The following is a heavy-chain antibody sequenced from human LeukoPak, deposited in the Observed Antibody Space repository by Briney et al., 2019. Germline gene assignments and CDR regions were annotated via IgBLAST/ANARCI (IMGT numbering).Heavy chain of an antibody. CDR1: GGSFSGYY. J-gene: IGHJ4*02. CDR2: IYHSGST. D-gene: IGHD6-13*01. V-gene: IGHV4-34*01. Sequence: PSETLSLTCAVYGGSFSGYYWSWIRQPPGKGLEWIGEIYHSGSTNYNPSLKSRVTISVDKSKNQFSLKLSSVTAADTAVYYCASRLTAGKDYWGQGTLVTVSS. CDR3: ASRLTAGKDY.